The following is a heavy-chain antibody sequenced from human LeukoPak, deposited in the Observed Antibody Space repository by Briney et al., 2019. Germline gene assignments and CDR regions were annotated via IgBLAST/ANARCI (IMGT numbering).Heavy chain of an antibody. D-gene: IGHD6-19*01. CDR2: MWFDGSIK. J-gene: IGHJ4*02. Sequence: GRSLRLSCAASGFTFSSYGMHWVRQAPGKGLEWVAVMWFDGSIKYYADSVKGRFTISRGNSRNTLFLQMNSLRAEDTAVYYCASAAGPFDNWGQGTLVTVSS. CDR1: GFTFSSYG. V-gene: IGHV3-33*01. CDR3: ASAAGPFDN.